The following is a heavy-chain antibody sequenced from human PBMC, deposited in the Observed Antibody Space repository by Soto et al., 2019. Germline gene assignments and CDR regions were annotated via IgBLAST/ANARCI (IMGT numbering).Heavy chain of an antibody. Sequence: EVQVVQSGAEVKKPGESLKISCKGSGYSFSIYWIGWVRQMPGKGLEWMGTIYPSDSDTRYGPSFQGQVTISADKSISTAYLQWSGLKASDTAMYYCARRLFLSSGYDSDHWGQGNLVTVSS. D-gene: IGHD3-22*01. CDR2: IYPSDSDT. J-gene: IGHJ4*02. V-gene: IGHV5-51*03. CDR3: ARRLFLSSGYDSDH. CDR1: GYSFSIYW.